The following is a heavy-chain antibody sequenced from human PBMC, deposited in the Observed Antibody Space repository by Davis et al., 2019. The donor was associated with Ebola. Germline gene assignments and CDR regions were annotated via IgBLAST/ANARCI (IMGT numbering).Heavy chain of an antibody. CDR2: ITWNSGSI. CDR3: ARDCVEMATIFPYYYGMDV. CDR1: GFIFDDYA. Sequence: SLKISCAASGFIFDDYAMHWVRQAPGKGLEWVSGITWNSGSIGYADSVKGRFTISRDNAKNSLYLQMNSLTPEDTAVYYCARDCVEMATIFPYYYGMDVWGKGTTVTVSS. D-gene: IGHD5-24*01. J-gene: IGHJ6*04. V-gene: IGHV3-9*01.